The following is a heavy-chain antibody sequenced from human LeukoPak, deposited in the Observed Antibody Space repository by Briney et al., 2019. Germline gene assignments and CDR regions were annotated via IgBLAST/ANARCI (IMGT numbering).Heavy chain of an antibody. CDR1: GFTFSSYG. D-gene: IGHD2-21*01. CDR2: IPYDGKNK. V-gene: IGHV3-30*02. Sequence: GGSLRLSCVASGFTFSSYGMNWVRQAPGKGLEWVAFIPYDGKNKYYADSVKGRFTISRDNSKNTLYLQMNSLRAEDTAVYYCAKDYSLYWGQGTLVTVSS. CDR3: AKDYSLY. J-gene: IGHJ4*02.